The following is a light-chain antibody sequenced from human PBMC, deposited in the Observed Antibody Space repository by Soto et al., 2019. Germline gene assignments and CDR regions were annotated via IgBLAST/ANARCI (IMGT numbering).Light chain of an antibody. J-gene: IGLJ2*01. CDR3: LLSVNGVVV. CDR2: DTN. Sequence: QAVVTQEPSLTVSPGGTVTLTCGSSAGTVTSGHWPHWFQQTPGQAPRTLIYDTNNKLSWTPARFSGSLLGGKAALTLSGAQPEDEAEYFCLLSVNGVVVFGGGTKLTVL. V-gene: IGLV7-46*01. CDR1: AGTVTSGHW.